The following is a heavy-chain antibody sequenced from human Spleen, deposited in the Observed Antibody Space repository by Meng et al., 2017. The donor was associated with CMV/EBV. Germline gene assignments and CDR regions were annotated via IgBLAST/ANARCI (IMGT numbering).Heavy chain of an antibody. Sequence: LSLTCAASGFTFSSSGMHWVRQAPGKGLEWVAFLHYDGSNKYYVDSVKGRFTISRDNARNTLFLQMNSLRAEDTAVYYCTGKGFESWGQGTLVTVSS. CDR1: GFTFSSSG. CDR3: TGKGFES. D-gene: IGHD1-1*01. V-gene: IGHV3-30*02. CDR2: LHYDGSNK. J-gene: IGHJ4*02.